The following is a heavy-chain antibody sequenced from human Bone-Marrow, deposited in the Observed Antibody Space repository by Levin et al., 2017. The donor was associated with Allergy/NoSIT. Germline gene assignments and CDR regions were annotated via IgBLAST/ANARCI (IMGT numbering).Heavy chain of an antibody. V-gene: IGHV3-15*01. Sequence: PGGSLRLSCTASGFTFRNAWMSWVRQAPGKGLEWVGRIKRTTDHATTNYSAPVNGRFFIPRDDPKDTLYLQVNILRTEDTAMYYCTTDAGHDSWRGSYSDEIAYWGQGTQVTVSS. CDR1: GFTFRNAW. D-gene: IGHD3-3*01. CDR3: TTDAGHDSWRGSYSDEIAY. J-gene: IGHJ4*02. CDR2: IKRTTDHATT.